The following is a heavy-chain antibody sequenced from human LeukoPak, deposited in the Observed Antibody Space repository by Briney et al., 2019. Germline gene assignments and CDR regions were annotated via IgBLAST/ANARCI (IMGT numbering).Heavy chain of an antibody. D-gene: IGHD3-22*01. Sequence: VASLRLSCAASGFTFSSYATSWVRQAPGKGLEWVSAISGSGGSTYYADSVKGRFTISRDNSKNTLYLQMNSLRAEDTAVYYCAKKIGGYYDSSGYYLDVWGQGTTVTVSS. CDR2: ISGSGGST. J-gene: IGHJ6*02. CDR1: GFTFSSYA. CDR3: AKKIGGYYDSSGYYLDV. V-gene: IGHV3-23*01.